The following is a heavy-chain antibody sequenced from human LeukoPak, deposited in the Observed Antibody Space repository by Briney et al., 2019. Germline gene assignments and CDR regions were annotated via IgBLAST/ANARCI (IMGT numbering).Heavy chain of an antibody. J-gene: IGHJ4*02. D-gene: IGHD5-18*01. Sequence: SETLSLTCTVSGGSISSNNYYWGWIRQPPGKGLEWIGSIYFSGSTHYNPSLKSRVTISVDTSKNQFSLRLSSVTAADTAVYYCRGYSNGFRFDYWGQGTLVTVSS. CDR3: RGYSNGFRFDY. V-gene: IGHV4-39*01. CDR2: IYFSGST. CDR1: GGSISSNNYY.